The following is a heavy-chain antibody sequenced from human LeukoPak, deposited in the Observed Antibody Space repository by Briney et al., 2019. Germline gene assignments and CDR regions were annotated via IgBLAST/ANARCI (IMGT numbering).Heavy chain of an antibody. V-gene: IGHV4-34*01. CDR3: ARAPGAAID. Sequence: MSSETLSLTCTVSGGSISSYYWSWIRQPPGKGLEWIGEINHSGSTNYNPSLKSRVSISVDTSKNQFSLKLNSVTAADTAVYYCARAPGAAIDWGQGTLVTVSS. D-gene: IGHD2-2*01. J-gene: IGHJ4*02. CDR2: INHSGST. CDR1: GGSISSYY.